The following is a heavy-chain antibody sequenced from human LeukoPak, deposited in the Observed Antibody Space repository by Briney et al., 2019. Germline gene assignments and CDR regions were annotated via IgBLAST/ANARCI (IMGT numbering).Heavy chain of an antibody. D-gene: IGHD2/OR15-2a*01. J-gene: IGHJ4*02. CDR3: ARDEKQNDYLDY. CDR1: GFTFSSYA. CDR2: ISYDGSNK. Sequence: GRSLRLSCAASGFTFSSYAMHWVRQAPGKGLEWVAVISYDGSNKYYADSVKGRFTISRDNSKNTLYLQMNSLRAEDTAVYYCARDEKQNDYLDYWGQGTLVTVSS. V-gene: IGHV3-30*04.